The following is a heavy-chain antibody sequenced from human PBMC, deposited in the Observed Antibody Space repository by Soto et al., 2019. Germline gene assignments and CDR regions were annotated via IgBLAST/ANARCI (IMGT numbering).Heavy chain of an antibody. J-gene: IGHJ3*02. D-gene: IGHD3-10*01. V-gene: IGHV3-15*07. CDR1: GGSISDRNW. CDR3: STGGVTSHGSGKAAFDI. CDR2: IKSKYDGGTT. Sequence: ETLSLTCAVSGGSISDRNWMNWVRQAPGKGLEWVGRIKSKYDGGTTDYAAPVKGRFTISRDDSKNTVVLQMNSLKIDDTAVYYCSTGGVTSHGSGKAAFDIWGQGTMVTVSS.